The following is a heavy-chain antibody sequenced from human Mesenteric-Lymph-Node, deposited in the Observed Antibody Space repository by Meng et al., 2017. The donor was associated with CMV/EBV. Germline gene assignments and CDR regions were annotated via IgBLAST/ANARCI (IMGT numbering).Heavy chain of an antibody. CDR1: GYTFTSYD. CDR3: ARDSVGYCSSTSCYKDYYYGMDV. CDR2: MNPNSGNT. D-gene: IGHD2-2*02. V-gene: IGHV1-8*01. J-gene: IGHJ6*02. Sequence: ASVKVSCKASGYTFTSYDINWVRQATGQGLEWMGWMNPNSGNTGYAQKFQGRVTMTRNTSISTAYMELSSLRSEDTAVYYCARDSVGYCSSTSCYKDYYYGMDVWGQGTTVTVSS.